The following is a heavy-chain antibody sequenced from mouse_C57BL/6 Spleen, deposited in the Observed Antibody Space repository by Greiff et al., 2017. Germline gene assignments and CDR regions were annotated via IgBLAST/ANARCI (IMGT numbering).Heavy chain of an antibody. D-gene: IGHD4-1*01. CDR1: GYTFTSYW. J-gene: IGHJ3*01. Sequence: QVQLQQSGAELVKPGASVKLSCKASGYTFTSYWMQWVKQRPGQGLEWIGEIDPSDSYINYNQKFKGKATLTVDTSSSTAYMQLSSLTSEDSAVYYCARSGTGRAWFAYWGQGTLVTVSA. CDR3: ARSGTGRAWFAY. CDR2: IDPSDSYI. V-gene: IGHV1-50*01.